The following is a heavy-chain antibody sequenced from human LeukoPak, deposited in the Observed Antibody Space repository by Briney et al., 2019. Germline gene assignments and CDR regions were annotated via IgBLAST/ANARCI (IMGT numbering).Heavy chain of an antibody. D-gene: IGHD6-13*01. CDR2: IHPADSDT. V-gene: IGHV5-51*01. CDR1: GYSFTDFW. J-gene: IGHJ4*02. Sequence: GESLKISCKASGYSFTDFWIGWVRQLPGKGLEWMGNIHPADSDTRYSPSFQGHVTISADKSINTVYLQWTSLNASDTAMYYCARTYTSGWCANWGQGTLVTVSS. CDR3: ARTYTSGWCAN.